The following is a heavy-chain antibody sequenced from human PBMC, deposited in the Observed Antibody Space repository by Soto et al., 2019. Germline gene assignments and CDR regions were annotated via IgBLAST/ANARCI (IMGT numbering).Heavy chain of an antibody. CDR3: ATLGGTAMVKIDY. D-gene: IGHD5-18*01. CDR2: IIPIFGTA. Sequence: QVQLVQSGAELKTPGSSVKVSCKASGGTFSSYAISWVRQAPGQGIEWMGGIIPIFGTANYAQKFQGRVTITADKSTSTAYMELSSLRSEDTAVYYCATLGGTAMVKIDYWGQGTLVTVAS. J-gene: IGHJ4*02. V-gene: IGHV1-69*06. CDR1: GGTFSSYA.